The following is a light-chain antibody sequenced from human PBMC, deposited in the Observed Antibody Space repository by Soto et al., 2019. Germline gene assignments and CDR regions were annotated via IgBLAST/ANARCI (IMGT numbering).Light chain of an antibody. CDR2: TNN. Sequence: QSVLTQPPSASGTPGQRVTISFSGSSSNIGSNTITWYQQLPGTAPKLLIYTNNQRPSGVPDRFSGSKSGTSASLDISGLQSGDEADYYCATWDDRLNGWVFGGGTKLTVL. CDR3: ATWDDRLNGWV. CDR1: SSNIGSNT. J-gene: IGLJ3*02. V-gene: IGLV1-44*01.